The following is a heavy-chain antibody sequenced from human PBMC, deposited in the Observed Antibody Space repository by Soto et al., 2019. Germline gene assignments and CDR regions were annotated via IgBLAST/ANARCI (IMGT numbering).Heavy chain of an antibody. Sequence: PSETLSLTCTVSGGSISSGGYSWSWIRQPPGKGLEWIGYIYHSGSTYYNPSLKSRVTISVDRSKNQFSLKLSSVTAEDTAVYYCARIQVDTIMALDYWGQGTLVTVSS. CDR1: GGSISSGGYS. V-gene: IGHV4-30-2*01. CDR3: ARIQVDTIMALDY. D-gene: IGHD5-18*01. J-gene: IGHJ4*02. CDR2: IYHSGST.